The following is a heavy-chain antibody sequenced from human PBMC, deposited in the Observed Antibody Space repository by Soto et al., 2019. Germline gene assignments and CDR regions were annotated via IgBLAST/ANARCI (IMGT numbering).Heavy chain of an antibody. CDR1: GGTFSSYA. V-gene: IGHV1-69*06. CDR3: ARLYDYSSGYDY. D-gene: IGHD3-22*01. CDR2: IIPIFGTA. Sequence: ASVKVSCKASGGTFSSYAISWVRQAPGQGLEWMGGIIPIFGTANYAQKFQGRVTITADKSTSTAYMELSSLRSEDTAVYYCARLYDYSSGYDYWGQGTLVTVSS. J-gene: IGHJ4*02.